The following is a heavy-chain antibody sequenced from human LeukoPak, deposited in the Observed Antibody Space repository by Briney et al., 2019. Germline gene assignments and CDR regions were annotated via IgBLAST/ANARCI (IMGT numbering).Heavy chain of an antibody. CDR3: ARATTVTTWLDV. D-gene: IGHD4-17*01. J-gene: IGHJ6*04. CDR2: INSDGSST. V-gene: IGHV3-74*01. Sequence: GGSLRLSCAASGFTFSSYWMHWVRQAPGKGLVLVSRINSDGSSTSYADSVKGRFTISRDNAKNTLYLQMNSLRAEDTAVYYCARATTVTTWLDVWGKETTVTISS. CDR1: GFTFSSYW.